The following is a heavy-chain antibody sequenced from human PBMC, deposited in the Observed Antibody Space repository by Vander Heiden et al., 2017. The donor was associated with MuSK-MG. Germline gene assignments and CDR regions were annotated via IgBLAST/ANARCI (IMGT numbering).Heavy chain of an antibody. V-gene: IGHV3-21*01. Sequence: EVQLVESGGGLVKPGGSLRLSCAASGFTFSSYRMNWVRQAPGKGLEWVSSISSSSSYIYYADSVKGRFTISRDNAKNSLYLQMNSLRAEDTAVYYCARAREYYDSSGYSHDFDYWGQGTLVTVSS. CDR3: ARAREYYDSSGYSHDFDY. D-gene: IGHD3-22*01. CDR1: GFTFSSYR. J-gene: IGHJ4*02. CDR2: ISSSSSYI.